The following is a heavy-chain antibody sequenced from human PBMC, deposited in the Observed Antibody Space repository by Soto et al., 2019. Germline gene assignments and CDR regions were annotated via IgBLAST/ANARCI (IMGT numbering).Heavy chain of an antibody. J-gene: IGHJ6*02. CDR3: ARPLVAPVAGPYYYGMDV. CDR2: IWYDGNTK. Sequence: QMQLVESGGGVVQPGRSLRLSCTASGFTFNSYGFNWVRQAPGKELEWVAVIWYDGNTKYYADSVKGRFTISRDNLRSTVYLQMNSLTAEDTAVYYCARPLVAPVAGPYYYGMDVWGQGTTVTVSS. V-gene: IGHV3-33*01. CDR1: GFTFNSYG. D-gene: IGHD6-19*01.